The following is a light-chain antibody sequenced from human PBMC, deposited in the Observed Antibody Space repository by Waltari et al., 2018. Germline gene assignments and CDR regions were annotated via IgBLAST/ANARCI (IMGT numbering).Light chain of an antibody. CDR1: SGHSGYI. CDR3: ETWDSNTWV. CDR2: LEGNGSY. Sequence: QPVLTQSSSASASLGSSVKLTCTLSSGHSGYIIAWHQQQPGTAPRYLMKLEGNGSYNKGSGIPDRFSGSSAGTDRYLTIANLQSEDEADYYCETWDSNTWVFGGGTKLTVL. V-gene: IGLV4-60*03. J-gene: IGLJ3*02.